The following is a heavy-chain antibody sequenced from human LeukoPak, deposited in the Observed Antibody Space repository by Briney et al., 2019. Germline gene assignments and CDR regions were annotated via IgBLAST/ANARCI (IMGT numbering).Heavy chain of an antibody. CDR3: ARVQGTIFGVVNLDY. CDR1: GFTFSSYS. CDR2: ISSSSSTI. V-gene: IGHV3-48*01. J-gene: IGHJ4*02. D-gene: IGHD3-3*01. Sequence: GGSLRLSCAASGFTFSSYSMNWVRQAPGKGLEWVSYISSSSSTIYYADSVKGRFTISRGNAKNLLYLQMNSLRAEDTAVYYCARVQGTIFGVVNLDYWGQGTLVTVSS.